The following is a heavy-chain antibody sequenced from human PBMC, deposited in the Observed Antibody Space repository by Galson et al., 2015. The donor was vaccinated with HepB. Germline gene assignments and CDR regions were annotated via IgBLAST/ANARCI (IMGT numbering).Heavy chain of an antibody. CDR3: AKGITHYYGTELGADFLYPLDV. CDR2: ISAVDGST. CDR1: GFTFNNYA. D-gene: IGHD3-10*01. Sequence: SLRLSCAASGFTFNNYAMSWVRQAPGKGLQWVSTISAVDGSTHYADSVKGRFTMSRDSSNNTLYLQMNSLRVEDTALFYCAKGITHYYGTELGADFLYPLDVWGQGTPVPGS. J-gene: IGHJ6*02. V-gene: IGHV3-23*01.